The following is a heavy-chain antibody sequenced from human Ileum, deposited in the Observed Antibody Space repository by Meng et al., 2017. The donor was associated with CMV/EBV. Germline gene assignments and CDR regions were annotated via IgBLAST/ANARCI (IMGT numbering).Heavy chain of an antibody. CDR3: ARKGWNYREAFDM. CDR1: GFTFNKYY. J-gene: IGHJ3*02. D-gene: IGHD3-16*02. Sequence: GGSLRLSCAASGFTFNKYYMTWVRQAPGKGLEWISHISTQSLTTVYADSVKGRFNISRDNAKNSLYLQMNSLRAEDTAVYYCARKGWNYREAFDMWGQGTRVTVSS. CDR2: ISTQSLTT. V-gene: IGHV3-48*04.